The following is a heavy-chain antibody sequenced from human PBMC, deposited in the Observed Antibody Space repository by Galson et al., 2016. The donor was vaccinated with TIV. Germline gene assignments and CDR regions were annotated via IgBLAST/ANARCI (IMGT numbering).Heavy chain of an antibody. J-gene: IGHJ4*02. CDR1: GDTLTDFS. CDR3: ARGSDYYDGSGYQN. V-gene: IGHV1-24*01. Sequence: SVKVSCKVSGDTLTDFSIHWVRQTPGKGLEWMGGFDPEDGETIYAQKFQGRVTMTEDTSTDTAYMEVRSLRSEDTAVYYCARGSDYYDGSGYQNWGQGTLVTVSS. D-gene: IGHD3-22*01. CDR2: FDPEDGET.